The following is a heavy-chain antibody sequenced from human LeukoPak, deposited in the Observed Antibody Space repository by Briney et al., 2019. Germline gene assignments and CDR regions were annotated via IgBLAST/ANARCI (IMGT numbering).Heavy chain of an antibody. CDR2: IKSKTDGETT. CDR3: TTDLGTYYHGSQRLIPIDY. D-gene: IGHD3-10*01. CDR1: GFTFTNAW. J-gene: IGHJ4*02. Sequence: GGSLRLSCVDSGFTFTNAWMSWVRQAPGKGLEWIGRIKSKTDGETTNYAEPVRGRFTISRDDSKSAVYLQMNSLKIEDTAVYYCTTDLGTYYHGSQRLIPIDYWGQGTLVTGSS. V-gene: IGHV3-15*01.